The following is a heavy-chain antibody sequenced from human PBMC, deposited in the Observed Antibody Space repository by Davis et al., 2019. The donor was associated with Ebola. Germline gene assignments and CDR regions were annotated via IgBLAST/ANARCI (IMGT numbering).Heavy chain of an antibody. CDR3: AREAPFCGGDCLDY. J-gene: IGHJ4*02. Sequence: PGGSLRLSCAVSGFTLSRYRMSWVRQSPGKGLEWVANINRDGSEEYYVDSVKGRFTISRDNAKNSLFLQMNSLTAEDTALYYCAREAPFCGGDCLDYWGQGTLVTVSS. CDR1: GFTLSRYR. D-gene: IGHD2-21*01. V-gene: IGHV3-7*01. CDR2: INRDGSEE.